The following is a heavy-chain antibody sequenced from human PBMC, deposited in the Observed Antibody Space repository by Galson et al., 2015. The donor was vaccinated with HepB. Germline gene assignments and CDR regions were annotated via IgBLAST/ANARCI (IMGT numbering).Heavy chain of an antibody. CDR1: GFTFSSYA. Sequence: SLRLSCAASGFTFSSYAMSWVRQAPGKGLEWVSAISGSGGSTYYADSVKGRFTISRDNSKNTLYLQMNSLRAEDTAVYYCAKDSRIAENRNNWFDPWGQGTLVTVSS. CDR3: AKDSRIAENRNNWFDP. J-gene: IGHJ5*02. D-gene: IGHD6-13*01. V-gene: IGHV3-23*01. CDR2: ISGSGGST.